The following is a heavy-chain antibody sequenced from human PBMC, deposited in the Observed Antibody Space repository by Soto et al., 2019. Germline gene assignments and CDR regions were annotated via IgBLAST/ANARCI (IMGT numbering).Heavy chain of an antibody. V-gene: IGHV1-18*04. D-gene: IGHD3-10*01. Sequence: GASVKVSCKASGYTFTSYGISWVRQAPGQGLEWMGWISAYNGNTNYAQKLQGRATMTADTSTSTAYMELRSLRSDDTAVYHCARVSLVRGVSSAMDVWGQGTTVTVSS. J-gene: IGHJ6*02. CDR3: ARVSLVRGVSSAMDV. CDR1: GYTFTSYG. CDR2: ISAYNGNT.